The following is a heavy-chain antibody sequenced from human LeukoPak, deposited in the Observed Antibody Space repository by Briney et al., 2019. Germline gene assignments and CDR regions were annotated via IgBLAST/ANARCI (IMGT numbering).Heavy chain of an antibody. V-gene: IGHV3-74*01. CDR1: GIIFSSHW. CDR2: ISRDGSST. J-gene: IGHJ5*02. CDR3: LRDIYMGTNWYMGQGWFDP. Sequence: GGSLRLACAASGIIFSSHWMHWVRHAPGKGLVWVAHISRDGSSTTYADSVKGRFTISRDNAKNTLYLQMNSLRAEDTAVYYCLRDIYMGTNWYMGQGWFDPWGQGTLVTVSS. D-gene: IGHD6-13*01.